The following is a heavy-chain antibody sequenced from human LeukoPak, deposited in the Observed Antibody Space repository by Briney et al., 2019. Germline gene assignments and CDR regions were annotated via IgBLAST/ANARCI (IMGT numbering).Heavy chain of an antibody. CDR3: ARDIGITMIVPSSGYMDV. D-gene: IGHD3-22*01. V-gene: IGHV1-2*02. CDR2: INPNSGGT. J-gene: IGHJ6*03. CDR1: GYTFIDYV. Sequence: ASVKVSCKTSGYTFIDYVLHWVRQAPGQGLEWMGWINPNSGGTNYAQNFQGRVTMTRDTSISTAYMELSRLRSDDTAVYYCARDIGITMIVPSSGYMDVWGKGTTVTISS.